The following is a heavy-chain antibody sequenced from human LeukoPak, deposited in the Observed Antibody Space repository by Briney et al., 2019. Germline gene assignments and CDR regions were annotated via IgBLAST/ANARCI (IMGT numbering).Heavy chain of an antibody. V-gene: IGHV1-18*01. J-gene: IGHJ4*02. Sequence: ASVKVSCEASGYTFTSYGISWVRQAPGQGLEWMGWISAYNGNTNYAQKLQGRVTMTTDTSTSTAYMELRSLRSDDTAVYYGARSGGSYHRPNFDYWGQGTLVTVSS. CDR1: GYTFTSYG. D-gene: IGHD1-26*01. CDR3: ARSGGSYHRPNFDY. CDR2: ISAYNGNT.